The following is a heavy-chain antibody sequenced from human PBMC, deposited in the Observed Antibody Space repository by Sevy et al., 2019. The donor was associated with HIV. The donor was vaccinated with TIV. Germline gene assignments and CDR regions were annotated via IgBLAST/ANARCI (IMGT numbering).Heavy chain of an antibody. CDR3: ARYDILTGHSDVFDI. J-gene: IGHJ3*02. D-gene: IGHD3-9*01. CDR2: IHYRGRT. Sequence: SETLSLTSTVSGGSISSYYWSWIRQPPGKGLEWIGHIHYRGRTTYNPSLKSRVTISVDTSKIHFSLRLNFVTAADTAVYYCARYDILTGHSDVFDIWGQGTMVTVSS. CDR1: GGSISSYY. V-gene: IGHV4-59*13.